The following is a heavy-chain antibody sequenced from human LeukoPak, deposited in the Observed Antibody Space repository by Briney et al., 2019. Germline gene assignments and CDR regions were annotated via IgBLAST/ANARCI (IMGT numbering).Heavy chain of an antibody. CDR2: IRYDGSNK. D-gene: IGHD6-13*01. Sequence: GGSLRLSCAASGFTFSSYGMHWVRQAPGKGLEWVAFIRYDGSNKYYADSVRGRFTISRGNSKNTLYLQMNSLRAEDTAVYYCAKDSWIGSSWTNYFDYWGQGTLVTVSS. V-gene: IGHV3-30*02. J-gene: IGHJ4*02. CDR3: AKDSWIGSSWTNYFDY. CDR1: GFTFSSYG.